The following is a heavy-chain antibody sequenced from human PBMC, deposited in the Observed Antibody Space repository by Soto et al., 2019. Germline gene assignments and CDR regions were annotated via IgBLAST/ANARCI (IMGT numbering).Heavy chain of an antibody. CDR3: SKAPPSVTPFWSGQPGIDY. Sequence: GGSLRLSCAASGFTFSSYAMSWVRQAPGKGLEWVSAISGSGGSTYYADSVKGRFTISRDNSKNTLYLQMNSLRAEGTAVYYCSKAPPSVTPFWSGQPGIDYWGQGTLVTGSS. J-gene: IGHJ4*01. D-gene: IGHD3-3*01. CDR2: ISGSGGST. V-gene: IGHV3-23*01. CDR1: GFTFSSYA.